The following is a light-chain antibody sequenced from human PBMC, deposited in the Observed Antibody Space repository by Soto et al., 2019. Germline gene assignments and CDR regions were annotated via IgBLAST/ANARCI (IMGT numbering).Light chain of an antibody. CDR1: QSVSSNY. Sequence: EIVLTQSPGTLSLSPGERATLSCRASQSVSSNYFAWYQQRPGQGPRLLIYGASTRATGIPDSFSGSGSGTDFTLTISRLEPEDFAVYYCQQYGSSPLTFGPGTKVDIK. CDR2: GAS. V-gene: IGKV3-20*01. J-gene: IGKJ3*01. CDR3: QQYGSSPLT.